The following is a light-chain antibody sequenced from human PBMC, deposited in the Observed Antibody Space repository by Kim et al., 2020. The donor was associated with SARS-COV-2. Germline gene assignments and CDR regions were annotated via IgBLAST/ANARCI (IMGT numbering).Light chain of an antibody. CDR1: QDIRND. CDR2: GAS. V-gene: IGKV1-17*01. J-gene: IGKJ5*01. CDR3: LQHNTYPIT. Sequence: AAVGDRVTITCGTSQDIRNDLGWYQQNPGRAPKRLSYGASNLQRGVPSRFSGSGSGTEFTLTISSLQPEDFATYFCLQHNTYPITFGQGTRLEIK.